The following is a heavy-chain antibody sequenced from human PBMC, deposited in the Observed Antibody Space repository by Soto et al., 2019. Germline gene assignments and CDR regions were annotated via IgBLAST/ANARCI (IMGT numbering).Heavy chain of an antibody. J-gene: IGHJ5*02. CDR1: GGSISSGDYY. V-gene: IGHV4-30-4*01. Sequence: SETLSLTCTVSGGSISSGDYYWSWIRQPPGKGLEWIGYIYYSGSTYYNPSLKSRVTISVDTSKNQFSLKLSSVTAADTAVYYSARGIKSDRGVTITPWFDTWGQGTLVTVSS. D-gene: IGHD3-10*01. CDR3: ARGIKSDRGVTITPWFDT. CDR2: IYYSGST.